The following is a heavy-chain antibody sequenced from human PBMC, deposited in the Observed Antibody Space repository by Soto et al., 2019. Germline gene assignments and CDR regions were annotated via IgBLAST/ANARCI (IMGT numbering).Heavy chain of an antibody. V-gene: IGHV1-58*01. CDR1: GFTFTSSA. CDR2: IVVGSGNT. D-gene: IGHD5-12*01. J-gene: IGHJ3*02. CDR3: AAASGIVATYAFDI. Sequence: GASVKVSCKASGFTFTSSAVQRVRQARGQRLEWIGWIVVGSGNTNYAQKFQERVTLTRDMSTSTAYMELSSLRSEDTAVYYCAAASGIVATYAFDIWGQGTMVTVS.